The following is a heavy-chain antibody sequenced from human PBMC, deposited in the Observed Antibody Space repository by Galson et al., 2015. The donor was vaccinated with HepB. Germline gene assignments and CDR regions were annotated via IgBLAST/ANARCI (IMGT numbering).Heavy chain of an antibody. D-gene: IGHD1/OR15-1a*01. Sequence: ETLSLTCAVYGGSFSGYYWSWIRQPPGKGLEWIGEINHSGSTNYNPSLKSRVTISVDTSKNQFSLKLSSVTAADTAVYYCARVTAPAPRPAKEQRDYWGQGTLVTVSS. CDR2: INHSGST. CDR3: ARVTAPAPRPAKEQRDY. CDR1: GGSFSGYY. J-gene: IGHJ4*02. V-gene: IGHV4-34*01.